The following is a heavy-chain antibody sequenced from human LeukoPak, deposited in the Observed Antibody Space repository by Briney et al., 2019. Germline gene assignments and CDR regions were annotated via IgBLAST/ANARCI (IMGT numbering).Heavy chain of an antibody. Sequence: SETLSLTCTVSGGSISSYYWSWIRQPAGKGLEWIGRLYTSGSTNYNPSLKSRVTMSVDTSKNQFSLKLSSVTAADTAVYYCARDGAYIANSYYYYMDVWGKGTTVTVSS. J-gene: IGHJ6*03. CDR1: GGSISSYY. V-gene: IGHV4-4*07. CDR3: ARDGAYIANSYYYYMDV. CDR2: LYTSGST. D-gene: IGHD5-12*01.